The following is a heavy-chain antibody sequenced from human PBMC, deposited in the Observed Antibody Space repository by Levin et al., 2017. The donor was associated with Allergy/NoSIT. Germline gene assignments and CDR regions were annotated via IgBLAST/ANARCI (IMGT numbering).Heavy chain of an antibody. D-gene: IGHD6-13*01. CDR3: ARPRSSIAAAGTNWYFDL. Sequence: ASVKVSCKASGGTFSSYAISWVRQAPGQGLEWMGGIIPIFGTANYAQKFQGRVTITADESTSTAYMELSSLRSEDTAVYYCARPRSSIAAAGTNWYFDLWGRGTLVTVSS. J-gene: IGHJ2*01. CDR1: GGTFSSYA. CDR2: IIPIFGTA. V-gene: IGHV1-69*13.